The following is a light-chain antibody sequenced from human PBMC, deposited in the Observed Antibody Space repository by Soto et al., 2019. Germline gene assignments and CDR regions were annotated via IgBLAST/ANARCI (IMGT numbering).Light chain of an antibody. Sequence: SYELTQPPAVSVAPGQTASITCGGKDIGSKSVHWYQQKPGQAPVLVVYDDFDRPSGIPERFSGSNSGNTATLTINRVEAGDEPDYYCLVWASGSHHYVFGTGTKVTVL. J-gene: IGLJ1*01. CDR2: DDF. CDR1: DIGSKS. CDR3: LVWASGSHHYV. V-gene: IGLV3-21*02.